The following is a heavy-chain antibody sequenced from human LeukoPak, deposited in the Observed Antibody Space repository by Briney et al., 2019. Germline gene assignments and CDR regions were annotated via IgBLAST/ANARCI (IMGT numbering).Heavy chain of an antibody. CDR1: GGSISSYY. J-gene: IGHJ4*02. V-gene: IGHV4-4*07. Sequence: PSETLSLTCTVSGGSISSYYWSWIRQPAGKGLEWIGRIYTSGSTNYNPSLKSRVTMSVDTSKNQFSLKLSSVTAADTAVYYCAKDVSRILTGARNYFDSWGQGTLVTVSS. CDR3: AKDVSRILTGARNYFDS. D-gene: IGHD3-9*01. CDR2: IYTSGST.